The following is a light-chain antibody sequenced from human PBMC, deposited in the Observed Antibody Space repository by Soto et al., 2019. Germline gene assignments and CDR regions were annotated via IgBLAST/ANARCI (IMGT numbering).Light chain of an antibody. J-gene: IGKJ1*01. CDR3: QHYTT. Sequence: EIVLTQSPGTLSLSPGERATLSCGASQSVTSNYLAGYQQKPGQTPRLLIFGASFRVKGIPDRFIGSGSGTDFTLTISRLEPEDFAVYYCQHYTTFDQGTKVDIK. CDR2: GAS. CDR1: QSVTSNY. V-gene: IGKV3-20*01.